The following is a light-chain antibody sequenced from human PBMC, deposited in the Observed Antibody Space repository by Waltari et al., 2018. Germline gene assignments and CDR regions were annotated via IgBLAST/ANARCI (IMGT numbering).Light chain of an antibody. CDR3: QVWDTSSDDYFV. Sequence: SVLSQPPSLSAAPVHQDRINWGGEHFGNKRISCDQPRPGQAPILVVADDSARPSGFPERFSGSNSGNTATLTISRVEAGDEADYYCQVWDTSSDDYFVFGTGTQVTVL. J-gene: IGLJ1*01. CDR1: HFGNKR. V-gene: IGLV3-21*02. CDR2: DDS.